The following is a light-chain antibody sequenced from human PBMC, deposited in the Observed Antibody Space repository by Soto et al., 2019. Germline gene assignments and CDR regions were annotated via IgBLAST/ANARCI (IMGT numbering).Light chain of an antibody. CDR1: NSNVGDNY. CDR2: RNN. J-gene: IGLJ3*02. CDR3: AASDVSLRGWV. V-gene: IGLV1-47*01. Sequence: QSVLTQPPSVSGTPGQSVTISCSGSNSNVGDNYVFWYQQLPGTAPKLLIYRNNERPSGVPDRISGSKSGTSASLAISGLRSEDEAVYHCAASDVSLRGWVFGAGTKVTVL.